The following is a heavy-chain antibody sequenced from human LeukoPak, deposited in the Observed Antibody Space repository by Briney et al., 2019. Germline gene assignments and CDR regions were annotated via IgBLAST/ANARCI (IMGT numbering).Heavy chain of an antibody. CDR3: ARDRSERGTTRALYYYYMAV. J-gene: IGHJ6*03. D-gene: IGHD1/OR15-1a*01. V-gene: IGHV1-69*13. CDR1: GGTFSSYA. Sequence: GASVKVSCKASGGTFSSYAISWVRQAPGQGLEWMGGIIPIFGTANYAQKFQGRVTITADESTSTAYMELSSLRSEDTAVYYCARDRSERGTTRALYYYYMAVWGKGTTVTVSS. CDR2: IIPIFGTA.